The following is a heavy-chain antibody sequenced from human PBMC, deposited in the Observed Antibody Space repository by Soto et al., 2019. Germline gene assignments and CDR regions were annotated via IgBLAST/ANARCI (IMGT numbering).Heavy chain of an antibody. CDR2: IYYSGST. CDR3: AREYYYDSSGHFDY. Sequence: SETLSLTCTVSGGSISSGDYYWSWIRQPPGKGLGWIGYIYYSGSTYYNPSLKSRVTISVDTSKNQFSLQLSSVTAAYTSVYYCAREYYYDSSGHFDYWGQGTLVTVSS. V-gene: IGHV4-30-4*01. CDR1: GGSISSGDYY. J-gene: IGHJ4*02. D-gene: IGHD3-22*01.